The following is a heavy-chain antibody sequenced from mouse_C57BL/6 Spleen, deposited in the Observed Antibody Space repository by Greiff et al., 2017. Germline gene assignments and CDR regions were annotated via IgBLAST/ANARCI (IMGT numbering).Heavy chain of an antibody. CDR1: GFNIKNTY. CDR2: IDPANGNT. V-gene: IGHV14-3*01. J-gene: IGHJ4*01. CDR3: ASPCGSSSYCAMDY. Sequence: VQLQQSVAELVRPGASVKLSCTASGFNIKNTYMHWVKQRPEQGLEWIGRIDPANGNTKYAPKFQGKATITADTSSNTAYLQLSSLTSEDTAIYYCASPCGSSSYCAMDYWGQGTSVTDSS. D-gene: IGHD1-1*01.